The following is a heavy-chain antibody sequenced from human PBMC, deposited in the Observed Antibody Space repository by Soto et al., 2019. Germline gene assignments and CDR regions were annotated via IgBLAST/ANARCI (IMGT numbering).Heavy chain of an antibody. V-gene: IGHV1-8*01. CDR1: GYTFTSYD. CDR3: ARGGGGFWSGSYYYYYYGMDV. D-gene: IGHD3-3*01. CDR2: MNPNSGNT. Sequence: ASVKVSCKASGYTFTSYDINWVRQATGQGLEWMGWMNPNSGNTGYAQKFQGRVTMTRNTSISTAYMELSSLRSEDTAVYYCARGGGGFWSGSYYYYYYGMDVWGQGTTVTVSS. J-gene: IGHJ6*02.